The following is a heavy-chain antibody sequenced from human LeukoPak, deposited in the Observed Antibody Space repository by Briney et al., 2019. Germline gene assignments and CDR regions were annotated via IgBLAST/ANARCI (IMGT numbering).Heavy chain of an antibody. Sequence: GRRFIEKKWSWIRQHPGKGLEWIGEINHSGITNYNPSLKSRVTISVDTSKNQFSLKLSSVTAADTAVYYCARGRLIAAAGTGNDYWGQGTLVTVSS. V-gene: IGHV4-34*01. CDR1: GRRFIEKK. CDR2: INHSGIT. J-gene: IGHJ4*02. CDR3: ARGRLIAAAGTGNDY. D-gene: IGHD6-13*01.